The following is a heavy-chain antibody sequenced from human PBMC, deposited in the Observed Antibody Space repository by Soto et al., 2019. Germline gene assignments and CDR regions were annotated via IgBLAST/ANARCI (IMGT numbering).Heavy chain of an antibody. J-gene: IGHJ6*02. CDR1: GYTFTSYY. V-gene: IGHV1-46*01. CDR3: ARDVLGGNAAADYYYYGMDV. D-gene: IGHD6-13*01. Sequence: ASVKVSCKASGYTFTSYYMHWVRQAPGQGLEWMGIINPSGGSTSYAQKFQGRVTMTRDTSTSTVYMELSSLRSEDTAVYYCARDVLGGNAAADYYYYGMDVWGQGTTVTVSS. CDR2: INPSGGST.